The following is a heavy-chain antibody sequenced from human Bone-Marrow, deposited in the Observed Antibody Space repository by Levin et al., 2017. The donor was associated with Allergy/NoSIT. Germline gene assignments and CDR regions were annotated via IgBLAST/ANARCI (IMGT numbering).Heavy chain of an antibody. D-gene: IGHD6-13*01. CDR3: ARGTATANFFDS. J-gene: IGHJ4*02. Sequence: SQTLSLTCAISGDSVSSNSASWNWIRQSPSRGLEWLGRTYYKSEWYNDYTPSVRSRIIINADTSKNQFSLQLNSVTPEDTALYYCARGTATANFFDSWGQGTLVIVSS. V-gene: IGHV6-1*01. CDR1: GDSVSSNSAS. CDR2: TYYKSEWYN.